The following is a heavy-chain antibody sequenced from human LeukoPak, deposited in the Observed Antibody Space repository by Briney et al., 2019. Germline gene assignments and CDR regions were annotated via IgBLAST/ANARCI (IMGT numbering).Heavy chain of an antibody. CDR2: IYSGGST. Sequence: PGGSLRLSCAASGFTVGSNYMSWVRQAPGKGLEWVSVIYSGGSTYYADSVKGRFTISRHNSKNTLYLQMNSLRAEDTAVYYCARSRYEYLWGTYRYTSFDYWGQGTLVTVSS. V-gene: IGHV3-53*04. D-gene: IGHD3-16*02. CDR1: GFTVGSNY. J-gene: IGHJ4*02. CDR3: ARSRYEYLWGTYRYTSFDY.